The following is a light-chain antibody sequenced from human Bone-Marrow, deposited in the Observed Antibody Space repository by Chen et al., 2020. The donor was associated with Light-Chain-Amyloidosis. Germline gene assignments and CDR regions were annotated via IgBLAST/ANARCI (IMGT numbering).Light chain of an antibody. CDR3: QVWDRCSDRPV. Sequence: SYVLTQPSSVSVAPGQTATIACGGKNIGSTRVHWYQQTPGQAPLLVVYDDSDRPSGIPERLSGSNSGNTATLTISRVEAGDEADYYCQVWDRCSDRPVFGGGTKLTVL. V-gene: IGLV3-21*02. CDR1: NIGSTR. CDR2: DDS. J-gene: IGLJ3*02.